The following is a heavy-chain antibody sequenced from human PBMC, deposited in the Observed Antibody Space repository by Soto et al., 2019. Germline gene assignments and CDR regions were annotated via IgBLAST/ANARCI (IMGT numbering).Heavy chain of an antibody. CDR1: GFTFSSYS. V-gene: IGHV3-48*01. CDR2: ISSSSSTI. D-gene: IGHD1-7*01. Sequence: GGSLRLSCAASGFTFSSYSMNWVRQAPGKGLEWVSYISSSSSTIYYADSVKGRFTISRDNAKNSLYLQMNSLRAEDTAVYYCARCRNWNYVGWFDPWGQGTLVTVSS. J-gene: IGHJ5*02. CDR3: ARCRNWNYVGWFDP.